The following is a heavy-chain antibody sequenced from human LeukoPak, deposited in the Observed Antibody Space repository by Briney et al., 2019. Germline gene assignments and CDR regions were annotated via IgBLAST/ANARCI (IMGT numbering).Heavy chain of an antibody. CDR1: GFIFTHYD. V-gene: IGHV3-23*01. CDR3: AKDGVILAPGVYWYMDV. J-gene: IGHJ6*03. Sequence: PGGSLRLSFEASGFIFTHYDINWVRQVPGRGLEWVSVMSDSGGSTDYADSVKGRFTISRDNSRNTLYLQMNSLTAEDTAVFYCAKDGVILAPGVYWYMDVWGRGTTVTVSS. CDR2: MSDSGGST. D-gene: IGHD3-16*02.